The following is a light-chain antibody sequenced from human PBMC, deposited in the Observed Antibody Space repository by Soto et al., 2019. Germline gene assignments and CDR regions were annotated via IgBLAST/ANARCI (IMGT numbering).Light chain of an antibody. CDR1: QSVSSY. J-gene: IGKJ1*01. V-gene: IGKV3-15*01. CDR2: GAS. Sequence: EIVMTQSPATLSVSPGERATLSCRASQSVSSYLAWYQQKPGQAPRLLIYGASTRATGVPARFSGSGSGTEFTLTISSLQSEDFAVYYCQQYNNWPGWTLGQGTKVEI. CDR3: QQYNNWPGWT.